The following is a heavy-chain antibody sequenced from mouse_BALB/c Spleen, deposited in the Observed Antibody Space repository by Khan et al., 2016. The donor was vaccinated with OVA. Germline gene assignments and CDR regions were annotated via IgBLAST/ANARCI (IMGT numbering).Heavy chain of an antibody. CDR1: GFTFSSFG. J-gene: IGHJ3*01. D-gene: IGHD2-3*01. Sequence: EVELVESGGGLVQPGGSRKLSCAASGFTFSSFGMHWVRQAPEKGLEWVAYISSGSGTTYYADTVKGRSTISRDNPSNTLSLQMTSLRSEDKAMYCCARGYLAYWGQGTLVTVSA. CDR3: ARGYLAY. V-gene: IGHV5-17*02. CDR2: ISSGSGTT.